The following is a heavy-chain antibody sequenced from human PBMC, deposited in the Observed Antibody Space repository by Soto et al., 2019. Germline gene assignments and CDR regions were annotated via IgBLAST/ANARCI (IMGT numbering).Heavy chain of an antibody. V-gene: IGHV4-31*03. CDR2: IYYSGST. Sequence: ASETLSLTCTVSGGSISSGGYYWSWIRQHPGKGLEWIGYIYYSGSTYYNLSLKSRVTISVDTSKNQFSLKLSSVTAADTAVFYCARITTVLRSWGVQDAFDIWGQGTMVTVSS. J-gene: IGHJ3*02. CDR3: ARITTVLRSWGVQDAFDI. CDR1: GGSISSGGYY. D-gene: IGHD1-1*01.